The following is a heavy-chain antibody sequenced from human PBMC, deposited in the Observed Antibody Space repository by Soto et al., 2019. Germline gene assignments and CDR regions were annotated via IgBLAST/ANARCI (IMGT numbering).Heavy chain of an antibody. J-gene: IGHJ3*02. V-gene: IGHV1-2*04. D-gene: IGHD3-10*01. CDR2: INPNSGGT. CDR1: GYNFTGYY. CDR3: ARGSKYEVFHYYGSGSYGAFDI. Sequence: ASVKVSCKASGYNFTGYYMHWVRQAPGQGLEWMGWINPNSGGTNYAQKFQGWVTMTRDTSISTAYMELSRLRSDDTAVYYCARGSKYEVFHYYGSGSYGAFDIWGQGTMVTVSS.